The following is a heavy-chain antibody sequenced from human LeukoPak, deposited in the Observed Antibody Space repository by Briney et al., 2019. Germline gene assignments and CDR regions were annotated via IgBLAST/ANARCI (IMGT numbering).Heavy chain of an antibody. J-gene: IGHJ3*02. CDR3: ARSSGHYYGSGSYPDAFDI. CDR1: GGTFSSYA. D-gene: IGHD3-10*01. V-gene: IGHV1-69*01. CDR2: IIPMFGTA. Sequence: ASVKVSCMASGGTFSSYAISWVGQAPGQGLEGMGGIIPMFGTANYAQKFQGRVTLTADESTSTAYMELSSPRSEDTAVYYCARSSGHYYGSGSYPDAFDIWGQGTMVTVSS.